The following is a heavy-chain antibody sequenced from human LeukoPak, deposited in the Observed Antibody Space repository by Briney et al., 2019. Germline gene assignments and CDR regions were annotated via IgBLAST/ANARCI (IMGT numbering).Heavy chain of an antibody. V-gene: IGHV1-46*01. D-gene: IGHD2-15*01. Sequence: ASLKVSCKASGDTFTSDNMRSVRQAPGQGLGWRGIINPRGGSTSHAQKFQARVTMARDMSTSTVYMELSSLSSEDTAVYYCARVESAAVAATGWFDPWGQGPLVTVSS. CDR1: GDTFTSDN. CDR2: INPRGGST. CDR3: ARVESAAVAATGWFDP. J-gene: IGHJ5*02.